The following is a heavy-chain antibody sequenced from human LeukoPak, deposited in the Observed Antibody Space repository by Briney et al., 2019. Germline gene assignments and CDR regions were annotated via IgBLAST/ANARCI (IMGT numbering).Heavy chain of an antibody. Sequence: PGRSLRLSCAASGFTFSSYGMHWVRQAPGKGLEWVAVIWYDGSNKYYADSVKGRSTISRDNSKNTLYLQMNSLRAEDTAVYYCARDPTYYYDSSYYFDYWGQGTLVTVSS. CDR1: GFTFSSYG. V-gene: IGHV3-33*01. CDR2: IWYDGSNK. D-gene: IGHD3-22*01. J-gene: IGHJ4*02. CDR3: ARDPTYYYDSSYYFDY.